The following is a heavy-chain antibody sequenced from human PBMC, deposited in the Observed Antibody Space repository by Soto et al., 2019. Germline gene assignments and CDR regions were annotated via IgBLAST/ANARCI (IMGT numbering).Heavy chain of an antibody. CDR3: ASSPELDDAYYFDY. J-gene: IGHJ4*02. CDR2: IYYSGST. V-gene: IGHV4-31*03. Sequence: SETLCLTCTVSGGSISSGGCYWSWIRQHPGKGLEWIGYIYYSGSTYYNPSLNSRLTISVDTSKNQFSLNLSSVTAADTAVYYCASSPELDDAYYFDYWGQGTLVTVSS. CDR1: GGSISSGGCY. D-gene: IGHD6-13*01.